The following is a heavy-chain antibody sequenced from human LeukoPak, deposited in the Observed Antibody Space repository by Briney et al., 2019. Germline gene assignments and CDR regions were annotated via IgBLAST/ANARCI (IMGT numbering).Heavy chain of an antibody. CDR1: GGSFSGYY. V-gene: IGHV4-34*01. D-gene: IGHD2-21*02. J-gene: IGHJ3*02. Sequence: SETLSLTCAVYGGSFSGYYWSWIRQPPGKGLEWIGEINHSGSTNYNPSLKSRVTISVDTSKNQFSLKLSSVTAADTAVYYCARDPLLHAFDIWGQGTMVTVSS. CDR2: INHSGST. CDR3: ARDPLLHAFDI.